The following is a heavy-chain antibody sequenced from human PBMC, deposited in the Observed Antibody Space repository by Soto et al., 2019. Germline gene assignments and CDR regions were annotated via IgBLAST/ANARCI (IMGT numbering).Heavy chain of an antibody. D-gene: IGHD2-15*01. CDR2: VIPIFGTP. Sequence: QVQLVQSGAEVKKPGSSVKVSCKAPGGTFSTYAISWVRQAPGQGLEWMGGVIPIFGTPKYAQKFHGRVTITANEYTSTGHMALRSLRTEDTAVYYCARSQGGSSSLDIYYYYYYGMDVWGQGTTVTVSS. CDR1: GGTFSTYA. V-gene: IGHV1-69*01. CDR3: ARSQGGSSSLDIYYYYYYGMDV. J-gene: IGHJ6*02.